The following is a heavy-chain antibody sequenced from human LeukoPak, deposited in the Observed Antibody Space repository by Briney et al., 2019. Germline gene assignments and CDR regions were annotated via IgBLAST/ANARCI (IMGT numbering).Heavy chain of an antibody. CDR2: IQSGST. Sequence: PGGSLRLSCAASGFTFSSYWMHWVRQAPGKGLEWVSLIQSGSTHYADSVKGRFTIARDNSKNTLYLQMNSLRAEDTAVYYCARDRGDTSGWPIIDYWGQGTLVTVSS. V-gene: IGHV3-66*01. CDR3: ARDRGDTSGWPIIDY. J-gene: IGHJ4*02. CDR1: GFTFSSYW. D-gene: IGHD6-19*01.